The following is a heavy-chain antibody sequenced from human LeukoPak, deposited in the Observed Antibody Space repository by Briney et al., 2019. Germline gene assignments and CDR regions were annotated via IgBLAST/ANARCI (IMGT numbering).Heavy chain of an antibody. J-gene: IGHJ4*02. CDR2: MSLTGLT. Sequence: RTSETLSLTCGLSGASISNTNWWSWVRQPPGQGLERIGEMSLTGLTHYNPSLESCLTLSLGQSKNQLSLNLTSVTAADTAVYFCSRESGAFSPLGYWGRGILV. D-gene: IGHD1-26*01. V-gene: IGHV4-4*02. CDR3: SRESGAFSPLGY. CDR1: GASISNTNW.